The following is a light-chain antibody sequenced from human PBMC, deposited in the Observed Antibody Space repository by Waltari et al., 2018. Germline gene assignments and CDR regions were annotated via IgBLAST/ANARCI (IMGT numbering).Light chain of an antibody. CDR3: QQYNSYPLI. CDR1: QSVNNN. CDR2: KVS. Sequence: DIQMTQSPSTLSASVGDRVTITCRASQSVNNNLAWYQQKPGKAPKVLIHKVSRLESGVPSRVSGSQSGTEFTFTISSLQPDDFATYYCQQYNSYPLIFGGGTTVEIK. J-gene: IGKJ4*01. V-gene: IGKV1-5*03.